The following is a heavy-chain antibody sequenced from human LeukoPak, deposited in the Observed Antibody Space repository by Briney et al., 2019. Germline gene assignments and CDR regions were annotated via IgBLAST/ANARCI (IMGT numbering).Heavy chain of an antibody. Sequence: SETLSLTCTVSGGSISSAAYYWGWVRQPPAKGLDWIGSIYYTGTTYHSPSLQTRATLSFDTSKNQFSLKLTSVTATDTAVYFCARRPIAAGNNWFDPWGQGTLVTVSS. CDR1: GGSISSAAYY. CDR2: IYYTGTT. CDR3: ARRPIAAGNNWFDP. D-gene: IGHD6-13*01. J-gene: IGHJ5*02. V-gene: IGHV4-39*01.